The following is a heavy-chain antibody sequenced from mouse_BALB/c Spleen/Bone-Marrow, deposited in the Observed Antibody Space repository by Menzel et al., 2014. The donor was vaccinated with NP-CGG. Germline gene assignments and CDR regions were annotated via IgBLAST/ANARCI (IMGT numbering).Heavy chain of an antibody. V-gene: IGHV2-2*02. D-gene: IGHD1-1*01. CDR1: GFSLTSYG. J-gene: IGHJ1*01. CDR3: ARNYYGSSYWYFDV. Sequence: QVQLRESGPGLVQPSQSLSITCTVSGFSLTSYGVHWVRQSPGKGLEWLGVIWSGGSTDYNAAFISRLSISKDNSKSXVFFKMNGLQANDTAIYYCARNYYGSSYWYFDVWGAGTTVTVSS. CDR2: IWSGGST.